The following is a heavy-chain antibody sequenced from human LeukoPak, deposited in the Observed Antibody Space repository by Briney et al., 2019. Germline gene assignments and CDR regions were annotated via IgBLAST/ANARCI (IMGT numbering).Heavy chain of an antibody. Sequence: PSETLSLTCTVSGGSISSSSYYWGWIRQPPGKGLEWIGSIYYSGSTYYNPSLKSRVTISVDTSKNQFSLRLSSVTAADTAVYYCARGRDSRGYQFMGFDSWGQGTLVTVSS. V-gene: IGHV4-39*07. CDR1: GGSISSSSYY. D-gene: IGHD3-22*01. J-gene: IGHJ4*02. CDR2: IYYSGST. CDR3: ARGRDSRGYQFMGFDS.